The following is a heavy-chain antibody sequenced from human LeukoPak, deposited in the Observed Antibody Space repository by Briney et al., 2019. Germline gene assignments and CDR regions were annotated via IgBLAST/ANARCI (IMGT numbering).Heavy chain of an antibody. CDR3: ARGAHLLAGATSGYFDY. J-gene: IGHJ4*02. CDR2: MNPNSGNT. CDR1: GYTFTSYD. Sequence: ASVKVSCKASGYTFTSYDINWVRQATGLGLEWMGWMNPNSGNTGYAQKFQGRVTMTRNTSISTAYMELSSLRSEDTAVYYCARGAHLLAGATSGYFDYWGQGTLVTVSS. D-gene: IGHD1-26*01. V-gene: IGHV1-8*01.